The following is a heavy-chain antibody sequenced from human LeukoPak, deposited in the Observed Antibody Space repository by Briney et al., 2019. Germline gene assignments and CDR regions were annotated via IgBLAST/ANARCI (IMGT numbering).Heavy chain of an antibody. D-gene: IGHD1-26*01. CDR3: AGERGPFGSSYSYFDY. CDR2: ISSSSSTI. Sequence: GGSLRLSCAASGFTFSSYAMTWVRQAPGKGLEWVSYISSSSSTIYYADSVKGRFTISRDNAKNSLYLQMNSLRDEDTAVYYCAGERGPFGSSYSYFDYWGQGTLVTVSS. V-gene: IGHV3-48*02. J-gene: IGHJ4*02. CDR1: GFTFSSYA.